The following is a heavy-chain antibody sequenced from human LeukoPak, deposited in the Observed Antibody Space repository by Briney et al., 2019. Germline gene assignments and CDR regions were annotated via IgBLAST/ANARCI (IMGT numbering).Heavy chain of an antibody. CDR1: GCTFSSYA. J-gene: IGHJ4*02. D-gene: IGHD6-13*01. CDR2: IIPIFGTA. CDR3: AREANPGLIAIAAAVTFDY. V-gene: IGHV1-69*13. Sequence: ASVKVSCKASGCTFSSYAISWVRQAPGQGLEWMGGIIPIFGTANYAQKFQGRVTITADESTSTAYMELSSLRSEDTAVYYCAREANPGLIAIAAAVTFDYWGQGTLVTVSS.